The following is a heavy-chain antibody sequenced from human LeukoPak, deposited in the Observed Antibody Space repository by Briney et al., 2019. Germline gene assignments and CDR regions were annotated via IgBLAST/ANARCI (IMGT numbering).Heavy chain of an antibody. J-gene: IGHJ4*02. V-gene: IGHV3-30*02. CDR2: IRYDGSNK. D-gene: IGHD3-22*01. CDR3: AKAQTSYSYEGYFDF. CDR1: GFTFSSYG. Sequence: GGSLRLSCAASGFTFSSYGMHWVRQAPGKGLEWVAFIRYDGSNKYYADSVKGRFTISRDNSKNTLYLQMNSLRAEDTAVYYCAKAQTSYSYEGYFDFWGQGTLVTVSS.